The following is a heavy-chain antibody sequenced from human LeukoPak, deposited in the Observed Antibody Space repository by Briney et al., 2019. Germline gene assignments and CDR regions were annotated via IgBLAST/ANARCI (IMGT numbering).Heavy chain of an antibody. V-gene: IGHV3-21*01. CDR3: ARVAMTSGGDRGYFYFYYMDV. CDR2: ISSSSSYI. Sequence: AGGSLRLSCAASGFTFSSYAMSWVRQAPGKGLEWVSSISSSSSYIYYADSVKGRFTISRDNAKNSLYLQMNSLRAEDTAVYYCARVAMTSGGDRGYFYFYYMDVWGKGTMVTVSS. D-gene: IGHD3-10*01. J-gene: IGHJ6*03. CDR1: GFTFSSYA.